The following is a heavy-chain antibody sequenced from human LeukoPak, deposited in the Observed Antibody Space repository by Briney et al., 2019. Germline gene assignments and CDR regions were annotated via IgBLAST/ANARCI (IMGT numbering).Heavy chain of an antibody. Sequence: GGSLRLSCAASGFTLSSYAMSWVRQAPGKGREWVSAISGSGGSTYYADSVKGRFTISRDNSKNTLYLQMNSLRAEDTAVYYCAKPGIAVAGTGDWGQGTLVTVSS. CDR2: ISGSGGST. J-gene: IGHJ4*02. D-gene: IGHD6-19*01. CDR1: GFTLSSYA. CDR3: AKPGIAVAGTGD. V-gene: IGHV3-23*01.